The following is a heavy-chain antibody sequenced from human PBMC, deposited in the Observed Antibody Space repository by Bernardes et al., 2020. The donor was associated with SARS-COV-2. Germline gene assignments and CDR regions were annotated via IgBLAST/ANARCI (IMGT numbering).Heavy chain of an antibody. Sequence: GGSLRLSCAASGFTFSDNALHWVRQAPGKGLEWVADIYYDGSNKYYADSVKGRFTISRDNSKDTLYLQMNGLRDEDTALYYCARGGIFGAVKGGMDVWGQGTTVTVSS. CDR3: ARGGIFGAVKGGMDV. CDR1: GFTFSDNA. D-gene: IGHD3-3*01. V-gene: IGHV3-30-3*01. CDR2: IYYDGSNK. J-gene: IGHJ6*01.